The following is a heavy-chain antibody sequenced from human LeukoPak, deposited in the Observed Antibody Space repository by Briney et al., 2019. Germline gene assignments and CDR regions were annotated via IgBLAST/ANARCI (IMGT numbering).Heavy chain of an antibody. J-gene: IGHJ4*02. CDR1: GLTYSSYE. D-gene: IGHD3-22*01. CDR2: STTSGSTI. Sequence: GRSLRLPYAVSGLTYSSYELNWAREAPGKGLEWVSYSTTSGSTIYYADSVKDRVTISSENAKNSLYLQMNGLRAEYSAVYYIMRDDTHFDYWGQGTLVTVSS. CDR3: MRDDTHFDY. V-gene: IGHV3-48*03.